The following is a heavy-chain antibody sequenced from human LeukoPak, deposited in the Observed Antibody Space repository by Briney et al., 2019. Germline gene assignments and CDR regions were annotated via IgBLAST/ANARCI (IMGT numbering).Heavy chain of an antibody. CDR3: ARDRGWNTFDY. V-gene: IGHV3-7*01. Sequence: GGSLRLSCAASGFTFSVSWMSWVRQAPGKGLEWVANIKEDGGVKNYVDSVKGRLTISRDNAKKSLFLQMSSLRAEDTAVYYCARDRGWNTFDYWGQGTLVTVSS. D-gene: IGHD1/OR15-1a*01. J-gene: IGHJ4*02. CDR2: IKEDGGVK. CDR1: GFTFSVSW.